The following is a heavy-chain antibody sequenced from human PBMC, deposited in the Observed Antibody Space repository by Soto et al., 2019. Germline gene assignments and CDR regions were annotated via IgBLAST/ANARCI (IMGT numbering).Heavy chain of an antibody. CDR1: GFTFSSYG. V-gene: IGHV3-30*03. CDR3: ATWGCSSTSCHSYYYYYYMDV. D-gene: IGHD2-2*01. Sequence: PGGSLRLSCAASGFTFSSYGMHWVRPAPGKGLEWVAVISYDGSNKYYADSVKGRFTISRDNSKNTLYLQMNSLRAEDRAVYYCATWGCSSTSCHSYYYYYYMDVWGKGTTVTVSS. CDR2: ISYDGSNK. J-gene: IGHJ6*03.